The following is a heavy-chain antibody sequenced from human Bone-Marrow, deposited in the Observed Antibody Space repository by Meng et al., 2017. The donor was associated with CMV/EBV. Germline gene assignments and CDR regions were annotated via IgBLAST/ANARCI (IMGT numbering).Heavy chain of an antibody. D-gene: IGHD6-6*01. V-gene: IGHV1-46*01. CDR1: GYTFTSYY. J-gene: IGHJ6*02. CDR3: ARDSRGLSFLAARHNYYGMDV. CDR2: INPSGGST. Sequence: ASVKVSCKASGYTFTSYYMHWVRQAPGQGLEWMGIINPSGGSTSYAQKFQGRVTMTRDTSTSTVYMELSSLRSEDTAVYYCARDSRGLSFLAARHNYYGMDVWGQGNTVTVYS.